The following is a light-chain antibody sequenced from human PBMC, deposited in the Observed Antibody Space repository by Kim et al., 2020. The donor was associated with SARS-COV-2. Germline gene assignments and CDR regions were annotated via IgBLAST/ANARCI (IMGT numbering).Light chain of an antibody. CDR3: SSYTISSTFV. J-gene: IGLJ1*01. V-gene: IGLV2-14*01. CDR1: SSDVGGYNY. CDR2: DVS. Sequence: QSALTQPASVSGSPGQSITISCTGTSSDVGGYNYVSWYQQHPGTAPKLMIYDVSKRPSWVSNRFSGSKSGNTASLTISGLQAEDEADYYCSSYTISSTFVFGTGTKVTVL.